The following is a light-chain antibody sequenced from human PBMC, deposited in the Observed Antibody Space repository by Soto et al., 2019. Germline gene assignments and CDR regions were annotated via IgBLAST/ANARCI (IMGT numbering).Light chain of an antibody. CDR2: EVS. CDR1: SSDVCDYNY. J-gene: IGLJ2*01. Sequence: QSALTQPASVSGSPGQSITISCTGTSSDVCDYNYVSWYQQHPGKAPKLLIYEVSYRPSGVSNRFSGSKSGNTASLTISGLQAEDEADYYCSSHTSSSTLVVFGGGTKLTVL. CDR3: SSHTSSSTLVV. V-gene: IGLV2-14*01.